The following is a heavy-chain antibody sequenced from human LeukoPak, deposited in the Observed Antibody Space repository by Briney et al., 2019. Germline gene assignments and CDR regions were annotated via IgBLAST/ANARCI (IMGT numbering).Heavy chain of an antibody. J-gene: IGHJ4*02. CDR2: ISGSGGST. CDR3: AKDRANSGSRYVGGLGFDY. V-gene: IGHV3-23*01. Sequence: GGSLRLSCAASGFTFSDYYMSWIRQAPGKGLEWVSAISGSGGSTYYADSVKGRFTISRDNSKNTLYLQMNSLRAEDTAVYYCAKDRANSGSRYVGGLGFDYWGQGTLVTVSS. CDR1: GFTFSDYY. D-gene: IGHD1-26*01.